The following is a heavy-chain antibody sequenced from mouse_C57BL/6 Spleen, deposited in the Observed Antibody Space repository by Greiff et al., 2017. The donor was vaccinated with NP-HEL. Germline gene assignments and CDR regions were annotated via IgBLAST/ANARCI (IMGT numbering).Heavy chain of an antibody. V-gene: IGHV1-69*01. Sequence: QVQLQQPGAELVKPGASVKLSCKASGYTFTSYWMHWVKQRPGQGLEWIGEIDPSDSYTNYNQKFKGKSTLTVDKSSSTAYMQLSSLTSEDSAVYYCARGGNWYFDVWGTGTTVTVSS. J-gene: IGHJ1*03. CDR1: GYTFTSYW. CDR3: ARGGNWYFDV. CDR2: IDPSDSYT. D-gene: IGHD2-14*01.